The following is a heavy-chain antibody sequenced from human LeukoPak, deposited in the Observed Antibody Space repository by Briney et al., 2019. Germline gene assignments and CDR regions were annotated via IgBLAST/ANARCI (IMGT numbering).Heavy chain of an antibody. D-gene: IGHD6-13*01. CDR3: ARDLSTSSEDWWDY. CDR2: ISSSGSSI. J-gene: IGHJ4*02. CDR1: GFTFSDFY. Sequence: PGGSLRLSCAASGFTFSDFYVSWIRQAPGKGLEWISYISSSGSSIYYADSVRGRFTISRDNAKNSLYLQMNTLRAEDTAVYYCARDLSTSSEDWWDYWGQGTLVTVSS. V-gene: IGHV3-11*01.